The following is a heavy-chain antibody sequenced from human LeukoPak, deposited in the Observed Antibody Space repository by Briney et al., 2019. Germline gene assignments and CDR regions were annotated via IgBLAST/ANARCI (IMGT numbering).Heavy chain of an antibody. CDR1: GGSISSYY. D-gene: IGHD3-3*01. J-gene: IGHJ4*02. V-gene: IGHV4-59*12. CDR2: IYYSGNT. Sequence: PSETLSLTCTVSGGSISSYYWSWLRQPPGKGLEWIGYIYYSGNTNYNPSLESRVTISVDTSKNQFSLKLRTVTAADTAVYYCARVKYYDFWSGYYTPFDYWGQGTLVTVSS. CDR3: ARVKYYDFWSGYYTPFDY.